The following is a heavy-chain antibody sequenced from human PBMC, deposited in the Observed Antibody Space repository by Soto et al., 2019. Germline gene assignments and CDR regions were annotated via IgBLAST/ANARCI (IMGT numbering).Heavy chain of an antibody. CDR1: GGSISSYY. CDR2: IYYSGST. D-gene: IGHD2-15*01. J-gene: IGHJ6*03. Sequence: SETLFLTCTVSGGSISSYYWSWIRQPPGKGLEWIGYIYYSGSTNYNPSLKSRVTISVDTSKNQFSLKLSSVTAADTAVYYCARGGYSGYDPRRGYCSGGSCYSMDVWGKGTTVTVSS. V-gene: IGHV4-59*01. CDR3: ARGGYSGYDPRRGYCSGGSCYSMDV.